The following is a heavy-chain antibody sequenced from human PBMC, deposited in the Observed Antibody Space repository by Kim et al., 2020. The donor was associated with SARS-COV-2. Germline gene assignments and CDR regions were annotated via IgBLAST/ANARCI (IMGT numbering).Heavy chain of an antibody. V-gene: IGHV1-24*01. J-gene: IGHJ4*02. Sequence: QKFQGRGTMTEDTSTDTAYMELSSLRSEDTAVYYCATKVHSSSWTYFDYWGQGTLVTVSS. CDR3: ATKVHSSSWTYFDY. D-gene: IGHD6-13*01.